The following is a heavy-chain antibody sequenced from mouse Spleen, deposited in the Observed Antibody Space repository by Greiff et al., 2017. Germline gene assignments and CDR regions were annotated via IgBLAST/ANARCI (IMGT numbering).Heavy chain of an antibody. CDR2: INYDGSST. D-gene: IGHD1-1*02. CDR3: ARAGSYADYYAMDY. J-gene: IGHJ4*01. Sequence: EVQVVESEGGLVQPGSSMKLSCTASGFTFSDYYMAWVRQVPEKGLEWVANINYDGSSTYYLDSLKSRFIISRDNAKNILYLQMSSLKSEDTATYYCARAGSYADYYAMDYWGQGTSVTVSS. CDR1: GFTFSDYY. V-gene: IGHV5-16*01.